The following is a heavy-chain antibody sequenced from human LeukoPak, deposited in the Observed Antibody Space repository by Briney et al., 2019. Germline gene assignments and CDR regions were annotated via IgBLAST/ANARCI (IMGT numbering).Heavy chain of an antibody. J-gene: IGHJ4*02. V-gene: IGHV1-18*01. CDR2: VSAYNGNT. CDR1: GYTFTSYG. Sequence: GASVKVSCKASGYTFTSYGISWVRQAPGQGLEWMGWVSAYNGNTNYAQKLQGRVTMTTDTSTSTAYMELRSLRSDDTAVYYCARVRGYESTVTFDYWGQGTLVTVSS. D-gene: IGHD5-12*01. CDR3: ARVRGYESTVTFDY.